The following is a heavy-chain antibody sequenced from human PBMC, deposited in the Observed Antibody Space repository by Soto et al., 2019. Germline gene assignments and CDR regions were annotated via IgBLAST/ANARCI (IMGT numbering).Heavy chain of an antibody. CDR3: AKEKGGYSGYDFDY. CDR2: ISSSGGST. D-gene: IGHD5-12*01. CDR1: EFTFSSYA. V-gene: IGHV3-23*01. J-gene: IGHJ4*02. Sequence: HPGGSLRLSSAASEFTFSSYAMSWVRQAPGKGLEWVSAISSSGGSTYYADSVKGRFTISRDNSKNTLYLQMNSLRAEDTAVYYCAKEKGGYSGYDFDYWGQGTLVTVSS.